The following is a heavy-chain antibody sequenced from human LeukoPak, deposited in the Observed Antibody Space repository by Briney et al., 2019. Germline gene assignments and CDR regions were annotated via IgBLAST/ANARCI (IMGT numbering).Heavy chain of an antibody. J-gene: IGHJ4*02. CDR1: GGSISGHY. Sequence: SETLSLTCTVSGGSISGHYWTWIRQPAGRGLEWIGRIYSSGSTYYNPSLKSRVTISLDTSNNQFSLRVTSVTAADTAVYYCARGKEMTAVAGYYSFDYWGQGTLVSVSS. D-gene: IGHD6-19*01. CDR3: ARGKEMTAVAGYYSFDY. CDR2: IYSSGST. V-gene: IGHV4-4*07.